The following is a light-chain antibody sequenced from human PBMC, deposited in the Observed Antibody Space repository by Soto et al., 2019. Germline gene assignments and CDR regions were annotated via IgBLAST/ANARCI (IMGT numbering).Light chain of an antibody. Sequence: DVQMTQSPSTLSASVGDRVTITCRASQSFSTWLAWYQQKPGKAPKLLIYKTSNLESGVPSRFSGSGSGTEFTLTISSLQPEDFATYYCQKYNSYPYTFGQGTKVDIK. CDR3: QKYNSYPYT. J-gene: IGKJ2*01. CDR1: QSFSTW. V-gene: IGKV1-5*03. CDR2: KTS.